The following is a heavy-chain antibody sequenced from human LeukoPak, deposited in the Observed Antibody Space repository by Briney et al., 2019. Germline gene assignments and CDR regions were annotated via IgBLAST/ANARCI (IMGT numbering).Heavy chain of an antibody. J-gene: IGHJ4*02. CDR2: IYHSGST. D-gene: IGHD6-19*01. V-gene: IGHV4-38-2*02. CDR3: AGTYSSGWYEVY. CDR1: GYSISSGYY. Sequence: PSETLSLTCTVSGYSISSGYYWGWIRQPPGKGLEWIGSIYHSGSTYYNPSLKSRVTISVDTSKNQFSLKLSSVTAADTAVYYCAGTYSSGWYEVYWGQGTLVTVSS.